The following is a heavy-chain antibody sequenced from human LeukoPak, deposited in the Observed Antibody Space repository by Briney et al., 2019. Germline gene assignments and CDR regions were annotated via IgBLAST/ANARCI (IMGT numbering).Heavy chain of an antibody. CDR1: GGSISSYY. Sequence: SETLSLTCTVSGGSISSYYWSWIRQPPGKGLEWIGEINHSGSTNYNPSLKSRVTTSVDTSKNQFSLKLSSVTAADTAVYYCARVGYSSSYYFDYWGQGTLVTVSS. CDR3: ARVGYSSSYYFDY. J-gene: IGHJ4*02. D-gene: IGHD6-6*01. CDR2: INHSGST. V-gene: IGHV4-59*12.